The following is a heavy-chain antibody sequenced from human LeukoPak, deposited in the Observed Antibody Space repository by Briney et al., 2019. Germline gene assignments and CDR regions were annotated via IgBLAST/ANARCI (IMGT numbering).Heavy chain of an antibody. D-gene: IGHD5-18*01. V-gene: IGHV1-18*01. J-gene: IGHJ6*03. CDR1: GYTFTSYG. CDR3: ARGVPRIQLWHSAPYYYYMDV. Sequence: GASVKVSCKASGYTFTSYGISWVRHPPGQGLEWMGWISAYNGNTNYAQKLQGRVTMTTDTSTSTDYMELRSLRSDDTAVYYGARGVPRIQLWHSAPYYYYMDVWGKGTTVTVSS. CDR2: ISAYNGNT.